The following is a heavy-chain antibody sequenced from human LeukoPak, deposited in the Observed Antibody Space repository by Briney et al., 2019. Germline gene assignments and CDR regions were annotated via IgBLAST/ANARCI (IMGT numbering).Heavy chain of an antibody. Sequence: TSETLSLTCTVSGGSVSSSSSYWAWIPQPPGRGRVWLGSVYYSVTTYYNTSLESRVTISEDTPRNRFSLMLSSVTAADTAVYYCVRQNSDYYYYYLDVWGGGTTVIV. CDR2: VYYSVTT. CDR1: GGSVSSSSSY. D-gene: IGHD1-7*01. V-gene: IGHV4-39*01. J-gene: IGHJ6*03. CDR3: VRQNSDYYYYYLDV.